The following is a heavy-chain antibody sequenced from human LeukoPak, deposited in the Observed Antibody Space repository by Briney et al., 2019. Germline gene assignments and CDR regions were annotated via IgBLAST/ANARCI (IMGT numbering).Heavy chain of an antibody. J-gene: IGHJ3*01. V-gene: IGHV6-1*01. CDR1: GDTVSSNSAA. CDR2: TYYRSKWYY. CDR3: ARGFALDF. Sequence: SQTLSLTCDISGDTVSSNSAAWNWIGQSPSRGLEWLGRTYYRSKWYYDYAVSVKSRITISPDTSKNQFSLQLNSVTADDTAVYYCARGFALDFWGQGTMVTVSS.